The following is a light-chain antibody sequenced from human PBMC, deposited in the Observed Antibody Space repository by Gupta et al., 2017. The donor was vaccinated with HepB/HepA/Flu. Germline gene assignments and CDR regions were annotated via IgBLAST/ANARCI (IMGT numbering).Light chain of an antibody. V-gene: IGLV3-9*01. CDR3: QVWDITTAHVV. J-gene: IGLJ2*01. Sequence: SYELTQPLSVSVALGQTARITCGGNNIGSKNVHWYQQKPGQAPVLVIYRDSNRPSEIPERFSGSTSGNTATLTISRAQAGDEADYYCQVWDITTAHVVFGGGTKLTVL. CDR2: RDS. CDR1: NIGSKN.